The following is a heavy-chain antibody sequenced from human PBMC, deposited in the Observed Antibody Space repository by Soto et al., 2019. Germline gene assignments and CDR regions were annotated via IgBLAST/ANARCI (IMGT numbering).Heavy chain of an antibody. J-gene: IGHJ4*02. Sequence: ASVKVSCKASGYTFTSYAMHWVRQAPGQRLEWMGWINAGNGNTKYSQKFQGRVTITRDTSASTAYMELSSLRSEDTAVYYCAREAQQWLGAFDYWGQGTLVTVSS. CDR3: AREAQQWLGAFDY. V-gene: IGHV1-3*01. CDR1: GYTFTSYA. CDR2: INAGNGNT. D-gene: IGHD6-19*01.